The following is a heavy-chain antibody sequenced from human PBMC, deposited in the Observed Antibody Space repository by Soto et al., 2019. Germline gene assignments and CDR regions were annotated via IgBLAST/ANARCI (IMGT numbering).Heavy chain of an antibody. CDR2: IRGSGAST. CDR3: AQEGYHDFCSGYYSNEPFDP. Sequence: PGGSLRLSCAASGFSFSSYALSWVRQAPGKGLEWVSTIRGSGASTYYADSVKGRFTISRDNSKNTLDLQMNSLRAVDTAVYYCAQEGYHDFCSGYYSNEPFDPWGPGPMVTLSS. CDR1: GFSFSSYA. J-gene: IGHJ5*02. V-gene: IGHV3-23*01. D-gene: IGHD3-3*01.